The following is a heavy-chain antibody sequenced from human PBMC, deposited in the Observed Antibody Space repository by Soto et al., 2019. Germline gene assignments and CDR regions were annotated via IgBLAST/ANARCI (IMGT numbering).Heavy chain of an antibody. Sequence: GESLKIYCKGSRYSFTSYWIGWVRQMPGKGLEWMGIIYPGDSDTRYSPSFQGQVTISADKSISTAYLQWSSLKASDTAMYYCARLPVLGYCSSTSCPPGGMDVWGQGTTVTVSS. CDR2: IYPGDSDT. CDR1: RYSFTSYW. V-gene: IGHV5-51*01. D-gene: IGHD2-2*01. CDR3: ARLPVLGYCSSTSCPPGGMDV. J-gene: IGHJ6*02.